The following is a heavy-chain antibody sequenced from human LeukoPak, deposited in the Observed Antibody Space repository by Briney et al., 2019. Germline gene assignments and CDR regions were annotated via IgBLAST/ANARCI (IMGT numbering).Heavy chain of an antibody. D-gene: IGHD5-24*01. V-gene: IGHV3-21*01. CDR2: ISSSSSYI. CDR1: GFTFSSYS. J-gene: IGHJ4*02. CDR3: ASGGDGYAKPYS. Sequence: GGSLRLSCAASGFTFSSYSMNWVRQAPGKGLEWVSSISSSSSYIYYADSVRGRFTISRDNAKNSLYLQMNSLRAEDTAVYYCASGGDGYAKPYSWGQGTLVTVSS.